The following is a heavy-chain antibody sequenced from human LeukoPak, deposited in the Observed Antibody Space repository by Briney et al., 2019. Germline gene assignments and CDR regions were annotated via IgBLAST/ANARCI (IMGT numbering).Heavy chain of an antibody. Sequence: SETLSLTCTVSGGSISSSSYYWGWIRQPPGKGLEWIGSIYYSGSTYYNPSLKSRVTISVDTSKNQFSLKLSSVTAADTAVYYCATEEGLLFPFDYWGQGTLVTVSS. CDR2: IYYSGST. J-gene: IGHJ4*02. V-gene: IGHV4-39*01. CDR1: GGSISSSSYY. D-gene: IGHD2-21*01. CDR3: ATEEGLLFPFDY.